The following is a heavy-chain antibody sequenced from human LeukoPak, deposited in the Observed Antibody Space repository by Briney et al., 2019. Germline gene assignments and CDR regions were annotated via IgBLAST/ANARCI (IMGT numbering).Heavy chain of an antibody. D-gene: IGHD3-22*01. CDR3: ARDRYYYDSSGYYQLDY. CDR2: FYTSGST. V-gene: IGHV4-4*07. J-gene: IGHJ4*02. CDR1: GGSINSYY. Sequence: SETLSLTCTVSGGSINSYYWSWIRQPAGKGLEWIGRFYTSGSTNYNPSLKSRVTMSVDTSKNQFSLKLSSVTAADTAVYYCARDRYYYDSSGYYQLDYWGQGTLVTVSS.